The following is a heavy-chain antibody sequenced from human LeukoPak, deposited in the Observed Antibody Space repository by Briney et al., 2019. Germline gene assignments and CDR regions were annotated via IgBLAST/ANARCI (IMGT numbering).Heavy chain of an antibody. CDR3: ARHYTVKRIVGATIYSDY. J-gene: IGHJ4*02. Sequence: SETLSLTCTVSGGSISSYYWSWIRQPPGKGLEWIGYIYYSGSTNYNPSLKSRVTISVDTSKNQFSLKLSSVTAADTAVYYCARHYTVKRIVGATIYSDYWGQGTLVTVSS. V-gene: IGHV4-59*08. CDR2: IYYSGST. CDR1: GGSISSYY. D-gene: IGHD1-26*01.